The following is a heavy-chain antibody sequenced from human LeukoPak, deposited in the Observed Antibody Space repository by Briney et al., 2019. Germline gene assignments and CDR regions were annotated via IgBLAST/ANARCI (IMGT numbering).Heavy chain of an antibody. D-gene: IGHD2-15*01. J-gene: IGHJ4*02. CDR3: ARGGYYSDY. CDR1: GGSISSGSHY. V-gene: IGHV4-31*03. Sequence: SETLSLTCTVSGGSISSGSHYWTWIRQHPGKGLEWIGYIYYSGNTYYNPSLKSRLTISVDTSKNQFSLRLSSVTAADTAVYYCARGGYYSDYWGQGTLVTVSS. CDR2: IYYSGNT.